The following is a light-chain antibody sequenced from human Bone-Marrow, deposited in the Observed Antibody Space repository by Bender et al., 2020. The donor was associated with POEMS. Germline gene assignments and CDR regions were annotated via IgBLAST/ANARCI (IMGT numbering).Light chain of an antibody. Sequence: QSALTQPASVSGSPGQSITISCTGTSSDVGGYNYVSWYQQHPGGAPKLMIYDVRNRPSGVSNRFSGSKSGNTASLTISGLQAEDEGDYYCSSSVAGSTLVLFGGGTKLTVL. CDR1: SSDVGGYNY. V-gene: IGLV2-14*01. CDR3: SSSVAGSTLVL. J-gene: IGLJ3*02. CDR2: DVR.